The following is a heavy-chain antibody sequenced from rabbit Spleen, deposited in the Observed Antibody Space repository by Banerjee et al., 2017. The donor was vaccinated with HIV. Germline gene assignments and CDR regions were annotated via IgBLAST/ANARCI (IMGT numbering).Heavy chain of an antibody. V-gene: IGHV1S40*01. J-gene: IGHJ4*01. D-gene: IGHD1-1*01. CDR3: ARDLVAVIGWNFSL. CDR2: IDSGSSGFT. Sequence: QSLEESGGDLVKPGASLTLTCTASGVSFSSSSYMCWVRQAPGKGLEWIACIDSGSSGFTYYATWAKGRFTCSKTSSTTVTLQMTRLTVADTATYFCARDLVAVIGWNFSLWGPGTLVTVS. CDR1: GVSFSSSSY.